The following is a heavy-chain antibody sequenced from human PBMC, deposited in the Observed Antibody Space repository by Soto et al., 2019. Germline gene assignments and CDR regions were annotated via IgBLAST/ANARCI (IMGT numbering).Heavy chain of an antibody. D-gene: IGHD3-10*01. CDR1: GGSFSGYY. V-gene: IGHV4-34*01. CDR2: INHSGST. Sequence: TCAVYGGSFSGYYWSWIRQPPGKGLEWIGEINHSGSTNYNPSLKSRVTISVDTSKNQFSLKLSSVTAADTAVYYCARGGYGSGTLADDYWGQGTLVTVSS. J-gene: IGHJ4*02. CDR3: ARGGYGSGTLADDY.